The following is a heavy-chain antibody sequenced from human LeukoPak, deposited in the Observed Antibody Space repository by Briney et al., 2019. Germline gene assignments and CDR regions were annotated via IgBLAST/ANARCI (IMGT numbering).Heavy chain of an antibody. CDR2: IYYSGST. CDR1: GGSISSYY. CDR3: ARVGGRYYDFWSGYNSFDY. D-gene: IGHD3-3*01. V-gene: IGHV4-59*01. J-gene: IGHJ4*02. Sequence: SETLSLTCTVSGGSISSYYWSWIRQPPGKGLEWIGCIYYSGSTNYNPSLKSRVTISVDTSKNQFSLKLSSVTAADTAVYYCARVGGRYYDFWSGYNSFDYWGQGTLVTVSS.